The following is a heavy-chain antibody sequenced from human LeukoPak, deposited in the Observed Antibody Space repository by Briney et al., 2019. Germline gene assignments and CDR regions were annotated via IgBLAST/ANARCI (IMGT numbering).Heavy chain of an antibody. CDR3: ARDKSPTQDSSEQDGFDI. V-gene: IGHV4-59*01. Sequence: SDTLSLTCTVSGGAISDYYWGWIRQPPGKGLEWIGYISSTGSTNRNPSLKSRVTLSSDTSKNQFSLKLNSVTAADTAVYYCARDKSPTQDSSEQDGFDIWGQGTMVTVSS. J-gene: IGHJ3*02. D-gene: IGHD3-22*01. CDR2: ISSTGST. CDR1: GGAISDYY.